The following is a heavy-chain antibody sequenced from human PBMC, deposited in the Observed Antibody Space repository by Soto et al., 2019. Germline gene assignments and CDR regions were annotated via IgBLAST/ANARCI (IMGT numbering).Heavy chain of an antibody. CDR1: GFTVSNNY. CDR2: IYSGGYT. J-gene: IGHJ4*02. Sequence: EVQLVESGGGLIQPGGSLRLSCAVSGFTVSNNYMSWVRQAPGKGLEGVSVIYSGGYTAYGDSVKGRFTISRDNSKNTLTPQTNIRGPDDPGVFSCAAHPGGGGYWGQGTLVTVSS. CDR3: AAHPGGGGY. V-gene: IGHV3-53*01. D-gene: IGHD3-10*01.